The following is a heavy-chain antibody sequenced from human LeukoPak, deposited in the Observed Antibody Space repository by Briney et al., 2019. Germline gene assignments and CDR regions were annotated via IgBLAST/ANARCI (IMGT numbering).Heavy chain of an antibody. J-gene: IGHJ6*02. D-gene: IGHD6-13*01. CDR1: GGTFSSYA. V-gene: IGHV1-69*04. CDR3: ARDRGVQQLTPDYYYGMDV. Sequence: ASVKVSCKASGGTFSSYAISWVRQAPGQGLEWMGRIIPILGIANYAQKFQGRVTITADKSTSTAYMELSSLRSEDTAVYYCARDRGVQQLTPDYYYGMDVWGQGTTVTVSS. CDR2: IIPILGIA.